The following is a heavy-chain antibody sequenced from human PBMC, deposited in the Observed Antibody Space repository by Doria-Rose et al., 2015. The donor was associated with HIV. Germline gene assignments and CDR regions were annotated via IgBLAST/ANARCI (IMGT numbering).Heavy chain of an antibody. D-gene: IGHD6-13*01. V-gene: IGHV2-26*01. J-gene: IGHJ4*02. CDR3: ARIKSSRWYHKYYFDF. Sequence: QVQLVQSGPVLVKPTETLTLTCTVSGVSLNSPGMGVSWIRQPPGKALEWLSNIFSDDERSYKTSLKSRLTISRRTSKSQMVLTMTDMDPVDTATYYCARIKSSRWYHKYYFDFWGQGTLVIVSA. CDR2: IFSDDER. CDR1: GVSLNSPGMG.